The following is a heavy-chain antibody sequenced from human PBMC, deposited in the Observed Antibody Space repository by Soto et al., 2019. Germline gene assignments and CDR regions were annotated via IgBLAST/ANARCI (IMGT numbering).Heavy chain of an antibody. CDR1: GFTLGNYW. CDR2: INDYGTTI. D-gene: IGHD1-1*01. J-gene: IGHJ4*02. CDR3: ARGGLEPFDY. V-gene: IGHV3-74*01. Sequence: GGCLRLSSAASGFTLGNYWMHWVRQAAGNGLVWVSRINDYGTTINDAESVEGRFIISRDDAKSEVYLQMNNLRAEDAAVYYCARGGLEPFDYWGQGALVTVSS.